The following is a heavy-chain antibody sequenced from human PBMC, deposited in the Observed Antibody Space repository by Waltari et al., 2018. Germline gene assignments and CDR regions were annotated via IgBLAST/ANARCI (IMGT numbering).Heavy chain of an antibody. CDR3: AKRLLEPQVGAFDV. D-gene: IGHD3-3*01. Sequence: EVQLLQSGGGLVQPGGSLRLSCAAAGFTFSSYSMGWLRQAPGKGLEWVSAISGGGQTTLYADSVKGRFSISRDNSKNTLSLQVSSLRAEDSAVYYCAKRLLEPQVGAFDVWGQGTMVTVSS. J-gene: IGHJ3*01. V-gene: IGHV3-23*01. CDR2: ISGGGQTT. CDR1: GFTFSSYS.